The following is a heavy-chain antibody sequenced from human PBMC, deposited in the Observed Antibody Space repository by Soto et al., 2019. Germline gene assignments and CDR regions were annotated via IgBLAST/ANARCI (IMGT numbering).Heavy chain of an antibody. CDR3: ARDYDILTGLNDAFDI. CDR2: IIPILGIA. J-gene: IGHJ3*02. D-gene: IGHD3-9*01. CDR1: GGTFSSYT. V-gene: IGHV1-69*02. Sequence: SVKVSCKASGGTFSSYTISWVRQAPGQGLEWMGRIIPILGIANYAQKFQGRVTITADKSTSTAYMELSSLRSEDTAVYYCARDYDILTGLNDAFDIWGQGTMVTVSS.